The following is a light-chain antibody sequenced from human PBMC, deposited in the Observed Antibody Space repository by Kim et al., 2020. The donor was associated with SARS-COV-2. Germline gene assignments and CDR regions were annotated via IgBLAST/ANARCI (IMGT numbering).Light chain of an antibody. CDR1: SSDVGGYNY. CDR3: SSYAGSNNLGV. J-gene: IGLJ1*01. Sequence: QPVTISCTGTSSDVGGYNYVSWYQQHPGKAPKLMIYEVSKRPSGVPDRFSGSKSGNTASLTVSGLQAEDEADYYCSSYAGSNNLGVFGTGTKVTVL. CDR2: EVS. V-gene: IGLV2-8*01.